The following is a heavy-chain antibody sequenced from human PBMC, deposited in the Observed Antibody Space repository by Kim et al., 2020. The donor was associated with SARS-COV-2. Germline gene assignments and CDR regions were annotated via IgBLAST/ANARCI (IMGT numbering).Heavy chain of an antibody. V-gene: IGHV5-51*01. J-gene: IGHJ6*02. Sequence: GESLKISCKGSEYIFTNYWIAWVRQVPGKGLELMGIIYPGDSATRYIPSFQGQVTISADKSISTAYLQWSSLRASDTAIYYCARHRRGGYYYGVDVWGQGTPVTVSS. CDR1: EYIFTNYW. CDR3: ARHRRGGYYYGVDV. CDR2: IYPGDSAT.